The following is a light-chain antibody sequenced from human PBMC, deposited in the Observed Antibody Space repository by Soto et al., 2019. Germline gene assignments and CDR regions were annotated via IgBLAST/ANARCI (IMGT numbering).Light chain of an antibody. CDR1: RSISSY. J-gene: IGKJ4*01. CDR2: AAS. Sequence: DIQLTQSPSFLSASVGDRVTITCRASRSISSYVAWYQQKPGKAPKVLIYAASTLKSGVPSRFSGSGSGTEFTLTISSLQPEDFATYHCQQVKNYPLTFGGGTRVEIK. V-gene: IGKV1-9*01. CDR3: QQVKNYPLT.